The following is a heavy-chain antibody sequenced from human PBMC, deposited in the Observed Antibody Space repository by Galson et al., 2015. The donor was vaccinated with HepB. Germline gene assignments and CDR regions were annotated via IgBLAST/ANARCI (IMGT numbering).Heavy chain of an antibody. CDR1: GFTFSSYG. Sequence: SLRLSCAASGFTFSSYGMHWVRQAPGKGLEWVAVIWYDGSNKYYADSVKGRFTISRDNSKSTLYLQMNSLRAEDTAVYYCARLPLLAAAEHYEDDAFDIWGQGTMVTVSS. D-gene: IGHD6-13*01. CDR2: IWYDGSNK. J-gene: IGHJ3*02. CDR3: ARLPLLAAAEHYEDDAFDI. V-gene: IGHV3-33*01.